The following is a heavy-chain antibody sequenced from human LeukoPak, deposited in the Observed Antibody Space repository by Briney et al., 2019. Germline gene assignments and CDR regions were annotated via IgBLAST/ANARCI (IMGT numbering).Heavy chain of an antibody. Sequence: GGSLRLSCAASGFSFSDYYMFWIRQAPGKGLEWVSYISASGSTMYYADSVKGRFTISRDNAKNSLYLQMNSLRAEDTAVYYCAKAAPVVVVVAATSWFDPWGQGTLVTVSS. CDR3: AKAAPVVVVVAATSWFDP. D-gene: IGHD2-15*01. CDR2: ISASGSTM. CDR1: GFSFSDYY. J-gene: IGHJ5*02. V-gene: IGHV3-11*01.